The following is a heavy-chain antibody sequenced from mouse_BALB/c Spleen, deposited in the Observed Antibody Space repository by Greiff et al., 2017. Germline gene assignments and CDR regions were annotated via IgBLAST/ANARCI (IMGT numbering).Heavy chain of an antibody. Sequence: QVQLQQPGAELVRPGASVKLSCKASGYSFTSYWIEWVKQRPGHGLEWIGEILPGSGSTNYNEKFKGKATFTADTSSNTAYMQLSSLTSEDSAVYYCARRSGNYLFDYWGQGTTLTVSS. CDR1: GYSFTSYW. D-gene: IGHD2-1*01. CDR3: ARRSGNYLFDY. CDR2: ILPGSGST. V-gene: IGHV1-9*01. J-gene: IGHJ2*01.